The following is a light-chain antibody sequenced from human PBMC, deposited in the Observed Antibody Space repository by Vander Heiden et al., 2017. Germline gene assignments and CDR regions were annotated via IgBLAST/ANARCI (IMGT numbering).Light chain of an antibody. CDR3: MQALQTTYT. V-gene: IGKV2-28*01. Sequence: SISCRSSQSLLHSNGYNYLDWYLQKPGQSPQLLIYLGSNRASGVPDRFSGSGSGTDFTLKISRVEAEDVGVYYCMQALQTTYTFGQGTKLEIK. J-gene: IGKJ2*01. CDR1: QSLLHSNGYNY. CDR2: LGS.